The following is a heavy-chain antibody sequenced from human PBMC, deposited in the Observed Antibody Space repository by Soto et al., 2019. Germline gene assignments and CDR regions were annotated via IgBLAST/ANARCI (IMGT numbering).Heavy chain of an antibody. J-gene: IGHJ5*02. Sequence: QVQLQESGPGLVKPSETLSLTCTVSGGSISSGDYYWTWIRQPPGKGLEWLGYIYYDGTTYYNPSLKSRLTMSIVTSKNQFSLELNSLTAADTAVYYCARDCRLLSRGPNNRFDPWGQGTLVTVSS. D-gene: IGHD2-21*01. CDR3: ARDCRLLSRGPNNRFDP. V-gene: IGHV4-30-4*08. CDR2: IYYDGTT. CDR1: GGSISSGDYY.